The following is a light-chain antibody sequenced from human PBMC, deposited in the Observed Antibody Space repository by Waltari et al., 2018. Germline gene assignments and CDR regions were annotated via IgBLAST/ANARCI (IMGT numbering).Light chain of an antibody. Sequence: DIQMTQSPSSLSASVGDRVNITCRASQDIRNDLGWFQQKPGKAPKRLIYAGLRLQSGVPSRFSGSWFGTEFTLTITDLQPDDFATCYCLQHNSYPQTFGQGTKVDFK. V-gene: IGKV1-17*02. CDR2: AGL. J-gene: IGKJ1*01. CDR3: LQHNSYPQT. CDR1: QDIRND.